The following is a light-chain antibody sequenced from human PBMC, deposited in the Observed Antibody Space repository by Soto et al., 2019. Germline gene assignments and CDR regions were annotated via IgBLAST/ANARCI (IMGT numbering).Light chain of an antibody. CDR1: QSVSSSS. J-gene: IGKJ1*01. CDR3: QHYHSALWWT. CDR2: GTS. Sequence: EIVLPQSPGPLSLSPGERSTLSCMVIQSVSSSSLAWYQQKPGQAPRLLIYGTSTRATGIPDRFSGSGFGTDFSLSIRRLEPEDFAVYYCQHYHSALWWTFGQGTKVDIK. V-gene: IGKV3-20*01.